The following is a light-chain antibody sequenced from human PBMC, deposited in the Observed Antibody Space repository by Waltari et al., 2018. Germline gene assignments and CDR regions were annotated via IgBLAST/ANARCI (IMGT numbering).Light chain of an antibody. J-gene: IGLJ1*01. CDR1: SAKIGSNP. CDR2: NNS. Sequence: QSVLTQPPSASGSPGQRVTITCSGSSAKIGSNPVNWYHQLPGTAPKLLINNNSQRPSGVPARFSGSKSGTSASLAISGLLSDDEAEYYCAAWDDSLSGYVFGTGTNVSVL. V-gene: IGLV1-44*01. CDR3: AAWDDSLSGYV.